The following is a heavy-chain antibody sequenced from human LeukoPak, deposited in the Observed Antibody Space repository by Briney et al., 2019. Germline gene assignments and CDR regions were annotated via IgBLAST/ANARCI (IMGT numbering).Heavy chain of an antibody. CDR2: ISSSGGST. Sequence: GGSLRLSCAASGFTFSNYAMSWVRQAPGEGLEWVSSISSSGGSTYYADSVKGRFTISRDDSENTLFLQMKSLRAEDTAVYYCAKRERGLSYQDAFDTWGQGTLVAVSS. V-gene: IGHV3-23*01. J-gene: IGHJ3*02. CDR3: AKRERGLSYQDAFDT. CDR1: GFTFSNYA. D-gene: IGHD3-16*02.